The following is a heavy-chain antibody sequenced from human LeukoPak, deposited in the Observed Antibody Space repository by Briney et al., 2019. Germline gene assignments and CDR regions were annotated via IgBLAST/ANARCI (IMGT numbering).Heavy chain of an antibody. J-gene: IGHJ6*03. CDR3: ARGNTGTTSVYYYYMDV. V-gene: IGHV4-31*03. D-gene: IGHD1-7*01. Sequence: SETLSLTCTVSGGSISSGGYHWSWIRQHPGKGLEWIGYIYYSGSTYYNPSLKSRVTISLDTSKNQFSLKLSSVTAADTAVYYCARGNTGTTSVYYYYMDVWGKGTTVTVSS. CDR2: IYYSGST. CDR1: GGSISSGGYH.